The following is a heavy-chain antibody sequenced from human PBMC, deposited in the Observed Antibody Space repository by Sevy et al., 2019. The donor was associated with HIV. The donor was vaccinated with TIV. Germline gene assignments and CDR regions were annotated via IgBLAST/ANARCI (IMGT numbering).Heavy chain of an antibody. V-gene: IGHV3-30*18. J-gene: IGHJ6*02. D-gene: IGHD6-6*01. CDR1: GFTFSSYG. CDR2: ISYDGSNK. Sequence: GGSLRLSCAASGFTFSSYGMHWVRQAPGKGLEWVAVISYDGSNKYYADSVKGRFTISRDNSKNTLYLQMNSLRDEDTAVYYCAKDHLVAARYYYGMDVWGQGTTVTVSS. CDR3: AKDHLVAARYYYGMDV.